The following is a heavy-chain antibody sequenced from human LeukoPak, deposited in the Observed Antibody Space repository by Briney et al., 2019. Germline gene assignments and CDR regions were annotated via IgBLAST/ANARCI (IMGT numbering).Heavy chain of an antibody. CDR1: GYTFTSYD. V-gene: IGHV1-8*01. CDR2: MNPNSGNT. CDR3: AREAYYGSGSYYRNYYYYYGMDV. D-gene: IGHD3-10*01. J-gene: IGHJ6*02. Sequence: ASVKVSCKASGYTFTSYDINWVRQAPGQGLEWMGWMNPNSGNTGYAQRFQGRVTMTRNTSISTAYMELSSLRSEDTAVYYCAREAYYGSGSYYRNYYYYYGMDVWGQGTTVTVSS.